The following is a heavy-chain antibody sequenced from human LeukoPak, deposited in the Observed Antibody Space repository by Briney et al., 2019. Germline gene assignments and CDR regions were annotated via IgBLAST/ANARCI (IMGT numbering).Heavy chain of an antibody. CDR3: ARYIAAAGTPRDYYYYYYMDV. D-gene: IGHD6-13*01. Sequence: GGSLRLSCAASGFTFSSYWMSWVRQAPGKGLEWVANIKEDASEKYYVDSVKGRFTISRDNAKNSLYLQMNSLRAEDTAVYYCARYIAAAGTPRDYYYYYYMDVWGKGTTVTISS. CDR1: GFTFSSYW. J-gene: IGHJ6*03. V-gene: IGHV3-7*01. CDR2: IKEDASEK.